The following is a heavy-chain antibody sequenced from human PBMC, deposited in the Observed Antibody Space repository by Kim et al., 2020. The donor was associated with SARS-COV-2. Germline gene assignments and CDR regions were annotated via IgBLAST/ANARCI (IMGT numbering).Heavy chain of an antibody. Sequence: GGSLRLSCSASGFMSSTYSLHWVRQAPGKGLEYVSAISYNGGSTYYTDSVRGRFTISRDKSKDTLYLQMRSLRAEDTAVYYCVKGVGATPEEGGFFDYWGQGTLVTVSS. J-gene: IGHJ4*02. D-gene: IGHD1-26*01. CDR2: ISYNGGST. CDR3: VKGVGATPEEGGFFDY. V-gene: IGHV3-64D*06. CDR1: GFMSSTYS.